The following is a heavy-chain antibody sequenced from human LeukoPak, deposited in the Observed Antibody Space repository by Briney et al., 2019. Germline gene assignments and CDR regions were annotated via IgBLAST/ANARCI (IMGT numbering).Heavy chain of an antibody. CDR1: GFTFSSYA. Sequence: HPGGSLRLSCAASGFTFSSYAMSWVRQAPGKGLEWVSAIGGSGGGTYYADSVKSRFTISRENSKNTLYLQMNTLRAEATAVYYCAKDIHYGDYSRAFDIWGQGTMVTVSS. CDR3: AKDIHYGDYSRAFDI. CDR2: IGGSGGGT. J-gene: IGHJ3*02. D-gene: IGHD4-17*01. V-gene: IGHV3-23*01.